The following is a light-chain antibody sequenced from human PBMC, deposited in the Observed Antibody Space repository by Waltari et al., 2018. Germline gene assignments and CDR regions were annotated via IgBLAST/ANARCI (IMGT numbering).Light chain of an antibody. CDR2: YAS. J-gene: IGKJ1*01. CDR1: QSVSRQ. V-gene: IGKV3-11*01. Sequence: EIVLTQSPATLSLSPGEGDTPSCRASQSVSRQLVWYQQKRGQAPRLLIYYASNRATGIPARFSGSGSGTDFTLTISSLEPEDFAVYYCQQCNNSPPTFGQGTKVEIK. CDR3: QQCNNSPPT.